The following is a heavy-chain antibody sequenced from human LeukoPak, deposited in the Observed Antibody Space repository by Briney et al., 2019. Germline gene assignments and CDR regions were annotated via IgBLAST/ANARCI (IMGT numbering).Heavy chain of an antibody. V-gene: IGHV3-7*01. CDR1: GFNFRTKW. CDR3: ARVAHRTYYFDY. J-gene: IGHJ4*02. Sequence: PGGSLRLSCAASGFNFRTKWMSWVPQPPGKGLEWVANLNEDGSEKYYVDSLKGRFTISRDNAKNSLYLQMNSLRAEDTAVYYCARVAHRTYYFDYWGQGTLVTVSS. D-gene: IGHD3-16*01. CDR2: LNEDGSEK.